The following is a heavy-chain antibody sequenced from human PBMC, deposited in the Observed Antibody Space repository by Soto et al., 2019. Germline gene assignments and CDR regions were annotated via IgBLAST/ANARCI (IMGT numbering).Heavy chain of an antibody. CDR3: AITWAPGYFDY. D-gene: IGHD3-10*01. Sequence: ASVKVSCKASGYTFTSYGISWVRQAPGQGLEWMGWISAYNGNTNYAQKLQGRVTMTTDTSTSTAYMELRSLRSDDTAVYYCAITWAPGYFDYWGQAPLVTVST. J-gene: IGHJ4*02. CDR2: ISAYNGNT. CDR1: GYTFTSYG. V-gene: IGHV1-18*01.